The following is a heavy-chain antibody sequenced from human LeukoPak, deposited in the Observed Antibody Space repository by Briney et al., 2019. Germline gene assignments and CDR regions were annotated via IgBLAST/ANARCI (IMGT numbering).Heavy chain of an antibody. CDR2: FDPEDGET. CDR3: ATGAAYDFWGPQVFDY. V-gene: IGHV1-24*01. CDR1: GYTLTELS. Sequence: ASVKVSCKVSGYTLTELSMHWVRQAPGKGLEWMGGFDPEDGETIYAQKFQGRVTMTEDTSTDTAYMELSSLRSEDKAVYYCATGAAYDFWGPQVFDYWGQGTLVTVSS. D-gene: IGHD3-3*01. J-gene: IGHJ4*02.